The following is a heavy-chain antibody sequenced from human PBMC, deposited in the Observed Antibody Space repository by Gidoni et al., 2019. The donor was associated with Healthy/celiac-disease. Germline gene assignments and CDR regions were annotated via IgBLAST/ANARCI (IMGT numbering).Heavy chain of an antibody. Sequence: QVQLVHSGAAVKKPGSSVKVSCKASGGTFSSYTILGIANYAQKFQGRVTITADKSTSTAYMELSSLRSEDTAVYYCARDPSPLMTTVFDYWGQGTLVTVSS. D-gene: IGHD4-17*01. J-gene: IGHJ4*02. CDR1: GGTFSS. CDR3: ARDPSPLMTTVFDY. CDR2: ILGIA. V-gene: IGHV1-69*08.